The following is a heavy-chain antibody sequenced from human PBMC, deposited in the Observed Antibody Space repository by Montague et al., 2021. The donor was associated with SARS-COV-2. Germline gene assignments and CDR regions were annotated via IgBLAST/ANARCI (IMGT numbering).Heavy chain of an antibody. CDR1: GGSISSCSYY. CDR2: IYTSGST. CDR3: ARDRPPVATTFYYYYYGMDV. J-gene: IGHJ6*02. V-gene: IGHV4-61*02. D-gene: IGHD5-12*01. Sequence: TLSLTCTVSGGSISSCSYYWSWIRQPAGKGLEWIGRIYTSGSTNYNPSLKIRVTISVDTSKNQFSLKLSSVTAADTAVYYCARDRPPVATTFYYYYYGMDVWGQGTTVTVSS.